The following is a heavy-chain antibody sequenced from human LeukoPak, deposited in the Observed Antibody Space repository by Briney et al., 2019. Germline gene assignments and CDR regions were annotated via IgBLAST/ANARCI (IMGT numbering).Heavy chain of an antibody. CDR3: GKEPHSDYSDHTDSFDI. CDR1: GFTFSSYW. CDR2: INGDGTST. V-gene: IGHV3-74*01. Sequence: PGGSLRLSCAASGFTFSSYWMHWVRQAPGKGLVWVSRINGDGTSTDYADSVKGRFSISRDNAKNTLYLQMNCLRSEDTAVYYCGKEPHSDYSDHTDSFDIWGQGTMVTVSS. D-gene: IGHD4-17*01. J-gene: IGHJ3*02.